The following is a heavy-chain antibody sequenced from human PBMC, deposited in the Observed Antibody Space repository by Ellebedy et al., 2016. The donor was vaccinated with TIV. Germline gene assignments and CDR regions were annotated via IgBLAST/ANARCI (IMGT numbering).Heavy chain of an antibody. J-gene: IGHJ5*01. CDR3: ARSVVPVAIGWFNS. Sequence: GESLKISXAASGFTFSDYYMSWIRQAPGKGLEWVSYISSSGSTIYYADSVKGRFTISRDNAKNSLYLQMNSLRAEDTAVYYCARSVVPVAIGWFNSWGQGTLVTVSS. D-gene: IGHD2-2*02. CDR1: GFTFSDYY. CDR2: ISSSGSTI. V-gene: IGHV3-11*01.